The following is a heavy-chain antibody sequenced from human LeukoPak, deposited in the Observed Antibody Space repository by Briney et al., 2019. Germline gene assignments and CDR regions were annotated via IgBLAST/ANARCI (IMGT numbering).Heavy chain of an antibody. CDR1: GGSLSSGGYY. V-gene: IGHV4-31*03. Sequence: SQTLSLTCTVSGGSLSSGGYYWSWIRQHPGKGLEWIGYIYYSGSTYYNPSLKSRVTISVDTSKNQFSLKLSSVTAADTAVYYCAREAPYCSSTSCYDGYNWFDPWGQGTLVTVSS. CDR3: AREAPYCSSTSCYDGYNWFDP. CDR2: IYYSGST. J-gene: IGHJ5*02. D-gene: IGHD2-2*01.